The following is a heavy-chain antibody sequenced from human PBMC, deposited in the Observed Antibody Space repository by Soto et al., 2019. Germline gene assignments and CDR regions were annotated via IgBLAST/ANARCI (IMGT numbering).Heavy chain of an antibody. CDR2: IIPIFGTA. D-gene: IGHD5-18*01. V-gene: IGHV1-69*13. Sequence: GASVKVSCKASGGTFSSYAISWVRQAPGQGLEWMGGIIPIFGTANYAQKFQGRVTITADESTSTAYMELSSLRSEETAVYYCARMDTAMEPFDYWGQGTLVTVSS. J-gene: IGHJ4*02. CDR3: ARMDTAMEPFDY. CDR1: GGTFSSYA.